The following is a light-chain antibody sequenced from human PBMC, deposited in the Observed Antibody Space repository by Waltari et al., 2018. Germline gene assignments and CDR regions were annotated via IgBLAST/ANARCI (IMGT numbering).Light chain of an antibody. J-gene: IGLJ3*02. CDR3: SSSTSRSGWL. CDR1: SSDICGYSY. CDR2: DGS. V-gene: IGLV2-14*03. Sequence: QSALTQPASVSGSPGQSITFSSTGTSSDICGYSYVSWYQQYAGQPPKLMIYDGSKRHGGGFSRLSGSKAGNTASLTISGIEAEDEATYYCSSSTSRSGWLFGGGTKLTVL.